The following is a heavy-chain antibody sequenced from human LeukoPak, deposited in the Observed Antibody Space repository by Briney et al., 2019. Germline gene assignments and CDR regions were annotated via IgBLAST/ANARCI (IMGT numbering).Heavy chain of an antibody. D-gene: IGHD2-8*01. V-gene: IGHV3-74*01. CDR1: GFTFNSYW. J-gene: IGHJ3*02. CDR3: ARDRLTNDAFDI. CDR2: INSDGSGT. Sequence: GGSLRLSCAASGFTFNSYWMHWVRQAPGKGLVWVSRINSDGSGTSDADFVKGRFTISRDNSKNTLYLQMNSLRAENTAMYYCARDRLTNDAFDIWGQGTMVTVSS.